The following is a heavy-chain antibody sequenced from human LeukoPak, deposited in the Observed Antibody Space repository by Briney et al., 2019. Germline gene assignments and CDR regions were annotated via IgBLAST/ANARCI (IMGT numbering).Heavy chain of an antibody. J-gene: IGHJ4*02. D-gene: IGHD6-6*01. V-gene: IGHV3-74*01. CDR1: GFTFSDYW. CDR3: ARGPNSNWSGLDF. CDR2: ISPTGSTT. Sequence: PGGSLRLSCAASGFTFSDYWIHWARQLPGKGLVWVSRISPTGSTTSYADSVKGRFTVSRDNAKNTLYLQVNNLRAEDTAVYYCARGPNSNWSGLDFWGQGTLLTVSS.